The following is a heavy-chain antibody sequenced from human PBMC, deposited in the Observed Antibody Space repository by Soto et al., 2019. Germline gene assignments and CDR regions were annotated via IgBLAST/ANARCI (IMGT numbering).Heavy chain of an antibody. CDR3: ARPRYCSSTSCSDYFDY. J-gene: IGHJ4*02. CDR1: GGSISSSSYY. CDR2: IYYSGST. Sequence: SETLSLTCTVSGGSISSSSYYWGWIRQPPGKGLEWIGSIYYSGSTYYNPSLKSRVTISVDTSKNQFSLKLSSVTAADTAVYYCARPRYCSSTSCSDYFDYWGQGTLVTVSS. V-gene: IGHV4-39*01. D-gene: IGHD2-2*01.